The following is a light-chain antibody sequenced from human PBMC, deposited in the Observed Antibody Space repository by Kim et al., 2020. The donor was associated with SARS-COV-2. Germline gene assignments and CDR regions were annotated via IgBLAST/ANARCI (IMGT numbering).Light chain of an antibody. Sequence: PGERATLSGRASQSFGNSFAWYQRKPGQAPRLLINDAFSRASGVPAGFSGGGSGTDFSLTITSLEPEDFAFYYCQQRGNWPLTFGQGTKVDNK. CDR2: DAF. V-gene: IGKV3-11*01. CDR1: QSFGNS. J-gene: IGKJ1*01. CDR3: QQRGNWPLT.